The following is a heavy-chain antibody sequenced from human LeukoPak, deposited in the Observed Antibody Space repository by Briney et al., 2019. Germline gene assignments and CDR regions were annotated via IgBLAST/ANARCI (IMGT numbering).Heavy chain of an antibody. V-gene: IGHV4-61*02. CDR3: ARGFPPEDSGDY. D-gene: IGHD1-14*01. CDR2: IYTSGST. J-gene: IGHJ4*02. Sequence: PSETLSLTCTVSGGSISSGSYYWSWIRQPAGKGLEWIGRIYTSGSTNYNPSLKSRVTISLDTSKNQFSLKLSSVTAADTAVYYCARGFPPEDSGDYWGQGTLVTVSS. CDR1: GGSISSGSYY.